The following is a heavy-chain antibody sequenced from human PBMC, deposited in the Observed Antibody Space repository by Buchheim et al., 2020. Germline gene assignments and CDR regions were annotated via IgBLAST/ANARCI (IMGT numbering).Heavy chain of an antibody. Sequence: QVQLVESGGGLVKPGGSLKLSCAASGFTFSDYYMSWIRQAPGKGLEWVSYISSSGSTIYYADSVKGRFTISRDNAKNSLYLQMNSLRAEDTAVYYCARGGKGALRFLEWSNYYYYYGMDVWGQGTT. V-gene: IGHV3-11*01. CDR1: GFTFSDYY. CDR3: ARGGKGALRFLEWSNYYYYYGMDV. CDR2: ISSSGSTI. J-gene: IGHJ6*02. D-gene: IGHD3-3*01.